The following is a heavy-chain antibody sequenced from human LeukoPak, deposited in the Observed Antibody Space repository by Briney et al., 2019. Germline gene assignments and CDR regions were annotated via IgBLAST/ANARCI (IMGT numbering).Heavy chain of an antibody. J-gene: IGHJ4*02. Sequence: GGSLRLSCAASGFTFSSYAMHWVRQAPGKGLEWVAVISYDGSNKYYADSVKGRFTISRDNSKNTLYLQMNSLRAEDTAVYYCARDRGGYYDFWSGYHGIDYWGQGTLVTVSS. CDR2: ISYDGSNK. CDR1: GFTFSSYA. V-gene: IGHV3-30*04. CDR3: ARDRGGYYDFWSGYHGIDY. D-gene: IGHD3-3*01.